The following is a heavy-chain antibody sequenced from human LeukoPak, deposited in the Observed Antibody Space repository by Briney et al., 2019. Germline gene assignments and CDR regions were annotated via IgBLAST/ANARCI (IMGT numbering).Heavy chain of an antibody. V-gene: IGHV3-20*04. CDR3: ARHGNSYYYYYMDV. D-gene: IGHD4-23*01. CDR1: GFPFDDYG. CDR2: INWNGGST. J-gene: IGHJ6*03. Sequence: PGGSLRLSCAASGFPFDDYGISWVRLAPGKGLEGVSGINWNGGSTAYADSVKGRFTISRDFAKNSLYLQMNSLRAEDTALYYCARHGNSYYYYYMDVWGKGTTVTVSS.